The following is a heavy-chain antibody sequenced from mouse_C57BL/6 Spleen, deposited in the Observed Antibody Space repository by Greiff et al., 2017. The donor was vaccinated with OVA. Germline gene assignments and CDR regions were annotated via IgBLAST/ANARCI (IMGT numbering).Heavy chain of an antibody. CDR3: TTGNAMDY. V-gene: IGHV14-4*01. CDR1: GFNIKDDY. J-gene: IGHJ4*01. CDR2: IDPEKGDT. Sequence: VQLQQSGAELVRPGASVKLSCTASGFNIKDDYMHWVKQRPEQGLEWIGWIDPEKGDTEYASKFQGKATITADTSSNTAYLQLSSLTSEDTAVYYCTTGNAMDYWGQGTSVTVSS.